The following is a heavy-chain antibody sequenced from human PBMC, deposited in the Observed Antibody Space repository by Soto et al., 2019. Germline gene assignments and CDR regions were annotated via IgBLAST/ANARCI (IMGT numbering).Heavy chain of an antibody. CDR2: ISYDGGSK. Sequence: GGTLRLSCAASGITFSTYAMHWVRQAPGKGLEWVAVISYDGGSKYYADSVKGRFTISRDNSKNALSLQMNSLRAEDTAVYYCARDYYDRSGHSHSSVYWGQGTLVTVSS. CDR3: ARDYYDRSGHSHSSVY. D-gene: IGHD3-22*01. J-gene: IGHJ4*02. CDR1: GITFSTYA. V-gene: IGHV3-30-3*01.